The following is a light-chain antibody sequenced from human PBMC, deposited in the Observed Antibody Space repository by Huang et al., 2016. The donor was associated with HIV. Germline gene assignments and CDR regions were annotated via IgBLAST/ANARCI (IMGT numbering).Light chain of an antibody. CDR3: MQGTHWPPT. V-gene: IGKV2-30*01. Sequence: VVMTQSPLSLPVPLGQPATISCRSSQSFLSSYGNTYLNWFQPSPGQSPRRRIYKVSNRESGVPDRFSGSGSGTDFTLKISRVEAEDVGVYYCMQGTHWPPTFGQGTKVEIK. CDR2: KVS. CDR1: QSFLSSYGNTY. J-gene: IGKJ1*01.